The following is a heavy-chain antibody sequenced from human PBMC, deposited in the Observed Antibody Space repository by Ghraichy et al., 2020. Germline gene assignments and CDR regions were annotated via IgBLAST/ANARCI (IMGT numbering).Heavy chain of an antibody. J-gene: IGHJ6*02. Sequence: GGSLRLSCAASGFTFSSYSMNWVRQAPGKGLEWVSYISSSSSTIYYADSVKGRFTISRDNAKNSLYLQMNSLRDEDTAVYYCARDENYYDSSGYAEFGYYYYGMDVWGQGTTVTVSS. CDR1: GFTFSSYS. V-gene: IGHV3-48*02. CDR3: ARDENYYDSSGYAEFGYYYYGMDV. CDR2: ISSSSSTI. D-gene: IGHD3-22*01.